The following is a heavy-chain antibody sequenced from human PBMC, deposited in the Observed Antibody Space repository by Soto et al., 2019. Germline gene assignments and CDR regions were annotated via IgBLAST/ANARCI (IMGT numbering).Heavy chain of an antibody. V-gene: IGHV1-69*01. CDR3: ASTIEILTDYYSLDY. CDR1: GGTFSSYA. J-gene: IGHJ4*02. CDR2: IIPIFGTA. Sequence: QVQLVQSGAEVKKPGSSVKVACKSSGGTFSSYAISWVRQVPGQVLECMGGIIPIFGTANYAQKFQGRVTTNADESTSTSYMELSSLRSEETALYYCASTIEILTDYYSLDYWGQGTLVIVSS. D-gene: IGHD3-9*01.